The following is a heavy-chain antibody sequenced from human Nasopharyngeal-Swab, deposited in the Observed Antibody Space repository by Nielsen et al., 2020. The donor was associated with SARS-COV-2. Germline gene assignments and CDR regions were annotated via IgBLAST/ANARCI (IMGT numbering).Heavy chain of an antibody. D-gene: IGHD3-22*01. CDR3: AKDSISTLGYYYDSSGFYY. CDR1: GFTFDDYA. CDR2: IRWNSGSI. Sequence: SLKISCAASGFTFDDYAMHWVRQAPGKGLEWVSGIRWNSGSIGYADSVKGRFTISRDNAKNSLYLQMNSLRAEDTALYYCAKDSISTLGYYYDSSGFYYWGQGTLVTVSS. J-gene: IGHJ4*02. V-gene: IGHV3-9*01.